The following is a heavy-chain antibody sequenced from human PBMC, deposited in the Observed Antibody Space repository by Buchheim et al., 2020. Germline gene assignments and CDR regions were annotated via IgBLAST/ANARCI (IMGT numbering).Heavy chain of an antibody. CDR2: ISYDGSNK. CDR3: AKSPEFDY. CDR1: GFTFSSYG. Sequence: QVQLVESGGGVVQPGRSLRLSCAASGFTFSSYGMHWVRQAPGKGLEWVAVISYDGSNKYYADSVKGRFTISRDNSKNKLYLQMNSLRAEDTAVYHCAKSPEFDYWGQGTL. J-gene: IGHJ4*02. V-gene: IGHV3-30*18.